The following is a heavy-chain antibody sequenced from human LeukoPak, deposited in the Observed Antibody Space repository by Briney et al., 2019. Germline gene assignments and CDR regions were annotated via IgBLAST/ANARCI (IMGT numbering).Heavy chain of an antibody. CDR2: IYPGDSDT. V-gene: IGHV5-51*01. J-gene: IGHJ3*02. CDR3: ARGGYDILTGYYTDAFDI. Sequence: GESLKISCKGSGYSFTSCWIGWVRQVPGKGLEWMGIIYPGDSDTRYSPSFQGQVTISADKSISTAYLQWSSLKASDTAMYYCARGGYDILTGYYTDAFDIWGQGTMVTVSS. CDR1: GYSFTSCW. D-gene: IGHD3-9*01.